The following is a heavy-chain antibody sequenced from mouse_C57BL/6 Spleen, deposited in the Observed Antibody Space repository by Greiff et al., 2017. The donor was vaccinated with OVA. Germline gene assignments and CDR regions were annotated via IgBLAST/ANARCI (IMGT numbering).Heavy chain of an antibody. CDR3: AREGDYDVGY. V-gene: IGHV1-55*01. Sequence: QVQLQQPGAELVKPGASVKMSCKASGYTFTSYWITWVKQRPGQGLEWIGDIYPGSGSTNYNEKFKSKATLTVETSSSTAYMQLSSLTSEDSAVYYCAREGDYDVGYWGQGTTLTVSS. CDR2: IYPGSGST. D-gene: IGHD2-4*01. CDR1: GYTFTSYW. J-gene: IGHJ2*01.